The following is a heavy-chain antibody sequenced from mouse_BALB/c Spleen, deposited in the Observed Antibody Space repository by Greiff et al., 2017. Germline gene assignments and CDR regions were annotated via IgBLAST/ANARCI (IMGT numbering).Heavy chain of an antibody. CDR1: GFSLTSYG. CDR3: ARLRFAY. V-gene: IGHV2-2*02. CDR2: IWSGGST. Sequence: GQLKQSGPGLVQPSQSLSITCTVSGFSLTSYGVHWVRQSPGKGLEWLGVIWSGGSTDYNAAFISRLSISKDNSKSQVFFKMNSLQANDTAIYYCARLRFAYWGQGTLVTVSA. J-gene: IGHJ3*01.